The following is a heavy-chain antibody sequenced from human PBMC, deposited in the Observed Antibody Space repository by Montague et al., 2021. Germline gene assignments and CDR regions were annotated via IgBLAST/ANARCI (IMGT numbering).Heavy chain of an antibody. V-gene: IGHV4-31*03. CDR2: IFYSGNT. CDR3: AIAEDYYGSGSYLGFDY. Sequence: TLSLTCTVSGGSISSGGYYWSWIRQLPGKGLEWIGYIFYSGNTYYNPSLKSRVTISVDTSKNQFSLKLSSVTAADTAVYYYAIAEDYYGSGSYLGFDYWGQGTLVTVSS. CDR1: GGSISSGGYY. D-gene: IGHD3-10*01. J-gene: IGHJ4*02.